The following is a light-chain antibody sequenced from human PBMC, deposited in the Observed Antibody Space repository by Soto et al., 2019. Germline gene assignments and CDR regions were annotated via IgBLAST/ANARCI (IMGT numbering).Light chain of an antibody. J-gene: IGKJ2*01. CDR1: QSVSTN. CDR2: GAS. Sequence: EIVMTQSPATLSVSPGERATLSCRASQSVSTNLACYQQKPGQALRLLMYGASTRATGIPARFSGSGSWTEFTLTISSLQSEDFAVYYCQQYHNWPPYTFGQGTKLEIK. V-gene: IGKV3-15*01. CDR3: QQYHNWPPYT.